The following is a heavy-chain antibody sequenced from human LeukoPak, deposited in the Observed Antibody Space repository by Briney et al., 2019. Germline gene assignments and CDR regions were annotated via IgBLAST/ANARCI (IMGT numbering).Heavy chain of an antibody. V-gene: IGHV4-39*01. D-gene: IGHD5-24*01. CDR2: IYYSGST. J-gene: IGHJ6*02. Sequence: SETLSLTCTVSGGSISSSSYYWGWIRQPPGKGLEWIGSIYYSGSTYYNPSLKSRVTISVDTSKNQFSLKLSSVTAADTAVYYCARGLRTTMATYGMDVWGQGTTVTVSS. CDR3: ARGLRTTMATYGMDV. CDR1: GGSISSSSYY.